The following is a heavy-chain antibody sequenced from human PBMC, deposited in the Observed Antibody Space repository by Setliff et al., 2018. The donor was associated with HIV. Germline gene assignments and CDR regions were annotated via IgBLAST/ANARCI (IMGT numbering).Heavy chain of an antibody. Sequence: ASVKVSCKASGYTFTNYGIAWVRQAPGQGPEWMGIINPNGGSTNYAQKFEGRVAVTADTSTNNVHMYLSSLRSEDTAIYYCARGGPGSSFGYDWFDPWGQGTPGTSPQ. CDR2: INPNGGST. CDR3: ARGGPGSSFGYDWFDP. V-gene: IGHV1-46*01. CDR1: GYTFTNYG. J-gene: IGHJ5*02. D-gene: IGHD5-18*01.